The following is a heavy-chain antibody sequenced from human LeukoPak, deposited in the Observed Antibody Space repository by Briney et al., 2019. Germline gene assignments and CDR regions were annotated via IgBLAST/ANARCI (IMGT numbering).Heavy chain of an antibody. CDR1: GFTFNNYN. D-gene: IGHD2-21*01. Sequence: GGSLRLSCAASGFTFNNYNMNWVRQAPGKALEWVSSITSSGTYIFYADSVKGRFTISRDDAERSVYLQMDNVRVEDTAVYFCARYSEVYYYVDVWGTGTTVTVSS. CDR2: ITSSGTYI. V-gene: IGHV3-21*01. J-gene: IGHJ6*03. CDR3: ARYSEVYYYVDV.